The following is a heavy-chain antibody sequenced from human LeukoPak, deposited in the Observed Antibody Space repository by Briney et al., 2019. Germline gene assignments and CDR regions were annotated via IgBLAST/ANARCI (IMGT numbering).Heavy chain of an antibody. CDR3: VKDGYCSSASCYAGHWFDA. D-gene: IGHD2-2*03. J-gene: IGHJ5*02. V-gene: IGHV3-30*02. CDR1: GFTFSNYG. CDR2: IRFDASDK. Sequence: GGSLRLSCIASGFTFSNYGMHWVRQAPGKGLDWVAFIRFDASDKYYADSVKGRFTISRDNSKNTVYLQMNSLRPEDTAVYYCVKDGYCSSASCYAGHWFDAWGQGTLVTVSS.